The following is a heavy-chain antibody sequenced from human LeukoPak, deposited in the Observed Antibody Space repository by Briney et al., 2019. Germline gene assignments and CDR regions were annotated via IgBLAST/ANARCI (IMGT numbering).Heavy chain of an antibody. D-gene: IGHD2-2*01. CDR1: GFTFTSYA. CDR3: ARVFPPMTCTSCYPGPDGAWGYYFDY. Sequence: GGSLRLSCAASGFTFTSYAMSWVRQAPGKGLEWVSGISGSGDNTYYADSVKGRFTISRDNSKNTLYLQMNSLRAEDTAVYYCARVFPPMTCTSCYPGPDGAWGYYFDYWGQGTLVTVSS. CDR2: ISGSGDNT. V-gene: IGHV3-23*01. J-gene: IGHJ4*02.